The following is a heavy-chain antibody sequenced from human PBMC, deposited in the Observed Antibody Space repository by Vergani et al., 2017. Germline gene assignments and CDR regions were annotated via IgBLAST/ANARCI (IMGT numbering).Heavy chain of an antibody. CDR1: GYSISSGYY. CDR3: ARGSTIFGVAFNWFDP. CDR2: IYHSGST. Sequence: QVQLPESGPGLVKPSETLSLTCAVSGYSISSGYYWGWIRQPPGKGLEWIGSIYHSGSTYYNPSLKSRVTISVDTSKNQFSLKLSSVTAADTAVYYCARGSTIFGVAFNWFDPWGQGTLVTVSS. V-gene: IGHV4-38-2*01. D-gene: IGHD3-3*01. J-gene: IGHJ5*02.